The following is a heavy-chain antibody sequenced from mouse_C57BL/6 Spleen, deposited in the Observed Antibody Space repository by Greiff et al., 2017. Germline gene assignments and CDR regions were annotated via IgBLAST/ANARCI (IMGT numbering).Heavy chain of an antibody. V-gene: IGHV3-6*01. Sequence: EVQLQESGPGLVKPSQSLSLTCSVTGYSITSGYYWNWIRQFPGNKLEWIGYISYDGSNNYNPSLKNRISITRDTSKNQFFLKLNSVTTEDTATYYCAKTHYYGSSLGYWGQGTTLTVSS. J-gene: IGHJ2*01. CDR3: AKTHYYGSSLGY. D-gene: IGHD1-1*01. CDR2: ISYDGSN. CDR1: GYSITSGYY.